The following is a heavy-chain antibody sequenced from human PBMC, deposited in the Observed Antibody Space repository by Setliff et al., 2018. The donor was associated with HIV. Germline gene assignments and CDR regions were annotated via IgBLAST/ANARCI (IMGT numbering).Heavy chain of an antibody. V-gene: IGHV4-39*01. Sequence: SETLSLTCTVSGGSISSSSYYWGWIRQPPGKGLEWIGSIYYSGSTYYNPSLKSRITISRDTSKNQFSLKVSSVTAADTAVYYCARMPYCSGGSCYFDLWGRGTLVTVSS. CDR1: GGSISSSSYY. CDR2: IYYSGST. D-gene: IGHD2-15*01. CDR3: ARMPYCSGGSCYFDL. J-gene: IGHJ2*01.